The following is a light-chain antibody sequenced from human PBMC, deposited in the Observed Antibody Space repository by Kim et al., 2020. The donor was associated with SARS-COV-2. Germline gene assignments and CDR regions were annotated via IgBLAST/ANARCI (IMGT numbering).Light chain of an antibody. V-gene: IGKV1-5*01. Sequence: SASVGVRVTITCRASQTISSWLAWYQQKPGKPPNLLIYDASSLESGVPSRFSGSGSGTEFTLTISSLQPNDFATYYCQQYNSDFTFGPGTKVDIK. CDR3: QQYNSDFT. CDR1: QTISSW. J-gene: IGKJ3*01. CDR2: DAS.